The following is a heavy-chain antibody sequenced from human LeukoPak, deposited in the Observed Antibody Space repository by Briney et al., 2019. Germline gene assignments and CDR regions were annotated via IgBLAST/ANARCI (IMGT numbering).Heavy chain of an antibody. Sequence: ASVKVSCKSSAYKFTNCFITWVRQAPGQGLEWMGWISGYNGNTNYAQKFQGRVTMTTDTSTSTAYMDLRSLRSDDTAVYYCVRNRGHRLVGPTNYFDYWGQGTLVTVSS. V-gene: IGHV1-18*01. CDR3: VRNRGHRLVGPTNYFDY. D-gene: IGHD1-26*01. CDR1: AYKFTNCF. CDR2: ISGYNGNT. J-gene: IGHJ4*02.